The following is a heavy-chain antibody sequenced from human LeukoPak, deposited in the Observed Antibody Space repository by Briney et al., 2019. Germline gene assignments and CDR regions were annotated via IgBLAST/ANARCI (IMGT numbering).Heavy chain of an antibody. CDR1: GFTFSNYA. CDR2: VRGRDDST. CDR3: AKWGDYDILTGYYDPDY. J-gene: IGHJ4*02. Sequence: GASLRLSCAASGFTFSNYAMYWVRQAHGKVLEWVSAVRGRDDSTYYADSVKGRFTISRDTSKNTLYLQMNSLRAEDTAVYYCAKWGDYDILTGYYDPDYWGQGTLVTVSS. D-gene: IGHD3-9*01. V-gene: IGHV3-23*01.